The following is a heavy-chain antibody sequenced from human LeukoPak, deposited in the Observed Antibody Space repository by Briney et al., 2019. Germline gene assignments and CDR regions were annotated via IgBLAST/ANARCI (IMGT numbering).Heavy chain of an antibody. D-gene: IGHD6-19*01. CDR3: ARDFPIAVAGIDY. Sequence: GGSLRLSCAASGFTFSSYWMHWVRQAPGKGLVWVSRINSDGSSTSYADSVKGRFTISRDDAKNTLYLQMNSLRAEDTAVYYCARDFPIAVAGIDYWGQGTLVTVSS. CDR2: INSDGSST. V-gene: IGHV3-74*01. J-gene: IGHJ4*02. CDR1: GFTFSSYW.